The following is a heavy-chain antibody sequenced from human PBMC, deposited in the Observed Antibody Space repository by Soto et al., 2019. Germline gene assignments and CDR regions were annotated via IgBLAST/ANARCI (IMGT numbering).Heavy chain of an antibody. J-gene: IGHJ3*02. Sequence: PSETLSLTCTVSGCSISSSSYYWGWIRQPPGKGLEWIGSIYYSGSTYYNPSLKSRVTISVDTSKNQFSLKLSSVTAADTAVYYCARHPKMGYSYGPGAFDIWGQGTMVTVSS. CDR3: ARHPKMGYSYGPGAFDI. CDR2: IYYSGST. V-gene: IGHV4-39*01. D-gene: IGHD5-18*01. CDR1: GCSISSSSYY.